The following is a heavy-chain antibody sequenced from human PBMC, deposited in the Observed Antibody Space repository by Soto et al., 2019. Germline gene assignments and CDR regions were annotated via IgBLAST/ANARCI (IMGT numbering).Heavy chain of an antibody. D-gene: IGHD1-26*01. Sequence: PSETLSLTCAVYGGSFSGYYWSWIRQPPGKGLEWIGEINHSGSTNYNPSLKSRVTISVDTSKNQFSLKLSSVTAADTAVYYCARDAAVGLFDYWGQGTLVTVSS. V-gene: IGHV4-34*01. CDR1: GGSFSGYY. J-gene: IGHJ4*02. CDR3: ARDAAVGLFDY. CDR2: INHSGST.